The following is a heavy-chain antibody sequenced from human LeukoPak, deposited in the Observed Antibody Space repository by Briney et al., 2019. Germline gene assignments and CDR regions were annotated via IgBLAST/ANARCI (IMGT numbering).Heavy chain of an antibody. V-gene: IGHV1-8*01. Sequence: GASVKVSCKASGYTFTSYDINWVRQATGQGLEWMGWMNPNSDNTGYARKFQGRVTMTEDTSTDTAYMELSSLRSEDTAVYYCATWSGVRDYYGDPHPPVDYWGQGTLVTVSS. J-gene: IGHJ4*02. CDR3: ATWSGVRDYYGDPHPPVDY. D-gene: IGHD3-10*01. CDR2: MNPNSDNT. CDR1: GYTFTSYD.